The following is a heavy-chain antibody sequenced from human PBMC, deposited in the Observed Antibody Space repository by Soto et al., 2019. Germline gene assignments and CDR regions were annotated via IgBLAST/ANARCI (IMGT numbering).Heavy chain of an antibody. J-gene: IGHJ6*02. CDR1: GFTFSSYA. CDR3: ARDHLGYSYGYYYYGMDV. D-gene: IGHD5-18*01. Sequence: QVQLVESGGGVVRPGRSLRLSCAASGFTFSSYAMHWVRQAPGKGLEWVAVISYDGSNKYYADSVKGRFTISRDNSKNTLYLQMNSLRAEDTAVYYCARDHLGYSYGYYYYGMDVWGQGTTVTVSS. V-gene: IGHV3-30-3*01. CDR2: ISYDGSNK.